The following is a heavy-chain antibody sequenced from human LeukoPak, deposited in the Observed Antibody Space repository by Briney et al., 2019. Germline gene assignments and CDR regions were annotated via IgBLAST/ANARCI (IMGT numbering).Heavy chain of an antibody. CDR1: RGSISSGGYY. Sequence: PSETLSLTCTVSRGSISSGGYYWSWIRQHPGKGLEWIGYIYYSGSTYYNPSLKSRVTISVDTPKNQFSLKLSSVTAADTAVYYCARGDYYDSSGFDYWGQGTLVTVSS. J-gene: IGHJ4*02. CDR2: IYYSGST. D-gene: IGHD3-22*01. V-gene: IGHV4-31*03. CDR3: ARGDYYDSSGFDY.